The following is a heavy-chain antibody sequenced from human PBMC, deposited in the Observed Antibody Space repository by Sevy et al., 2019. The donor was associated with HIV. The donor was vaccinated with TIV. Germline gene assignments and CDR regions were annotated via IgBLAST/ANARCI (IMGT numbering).Heavy chain of an antibody. Sequence: GGSLRLSCAASGFTFSSYSMNWVRQAPGKGLEWVSYISSSSSTIYYADSVKGRFTISRDNAKNSLYLQMNSLGDEDTAVYYCASTKLLLLPYFDYWGQGTLVTVSS. CDR1: GFTFSSYS. V-gene: IGHV3-48*02. CDR2: ISSSSSTI. J-gene: IGHJ4*02. D-gene: IGHD2-15*01. CDR3: ASTKLLLLPYFDY.